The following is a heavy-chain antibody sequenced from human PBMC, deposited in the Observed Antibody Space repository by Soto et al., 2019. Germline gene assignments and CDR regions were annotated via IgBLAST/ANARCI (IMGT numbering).Heavy chain of an antibody. CDR3: ARGIAVAGTIFDY. CDR1: RDTITSYY. Sequence: ASVKVSWKASRDTITSYYLHWVRQAPGQGLEWMGIINPSGGSTSYAQKFQCRVTMTRDTSTSTVYMELSSLRSEDTAVYYCARGIAVAGTIFDYWGQGTLVTVSS. CDR2: INPSGGST. D-gene: IGHD6-19*01. J-gene: IGHJ4*02. V-gene: IGHV1-46*03.